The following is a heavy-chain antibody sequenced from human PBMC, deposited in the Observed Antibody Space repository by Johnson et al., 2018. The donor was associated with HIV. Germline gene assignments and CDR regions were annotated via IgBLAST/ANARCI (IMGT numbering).Heavy chain of an antibody. V-gene: IGHV3-23*04. D-gene: IGHD3-10*01. CDR3: AKDLVERSGISDDAFD. CDR1: GFTVSSNY. J-gene: IGHJ3*02. Sequence: VQLVESGGGLVQLGGSLRLSCAASGFTVSSNYMTWVRQAPGKGLEWVSTINNSGGSTYYADFVKGRFTISRDNSKNTLYLQMNSLRAEDAAVYYCAKDLVERSGISDDAFD. CDR2: INNSGGST.